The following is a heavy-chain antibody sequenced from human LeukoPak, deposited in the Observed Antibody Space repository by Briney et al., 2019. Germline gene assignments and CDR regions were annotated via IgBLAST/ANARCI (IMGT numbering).Heavy chain of an antibody. J-gene: IGHJ6*02. Sequence: PGGSLRLSCAASGFTFSNYAMSWVRQAPGKGLEWVSTISGNGGSTYYADSVKGRFTISRDNSKNTPYLQMNSLRAEDTAIHYWAEGPYSGYGSGGAPFMDVWGQGTTVAVSS. CDR2: ISGNGGST. CDR1: GFTFSNYA. D-gene: IGHD3-10*01. CDR3: AEGPYSGYGSGGAPFMDV. V-gene: IGHV3-23*01.